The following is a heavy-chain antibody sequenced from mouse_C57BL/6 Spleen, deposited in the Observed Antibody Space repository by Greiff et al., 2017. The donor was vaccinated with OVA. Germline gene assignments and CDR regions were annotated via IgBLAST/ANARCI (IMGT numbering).Heavy chain of an antibody. J-gene: IGHJ2*01. CDR2: ISDGGSYT. D-gene: IGHD2-2*01. CDR3: ARDRELEGYVLVYYDY. V-gene: IGHV5-4*01. Sequence: DVKLVESGGGLVKPGGSLKLSCAASGFTFSSYAMSWVRQTPEKRLEWVATISDGGSYTYYPDNVKGRFTISRDNAKNNLYLQRSHLKSEDTAMYYCARDRELEGYVLVYYDYWGQGTTLTVSS. CDR1: GFTFSSYA.